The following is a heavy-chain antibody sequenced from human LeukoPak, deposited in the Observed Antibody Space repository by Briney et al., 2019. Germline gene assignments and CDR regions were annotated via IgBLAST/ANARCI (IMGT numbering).Heavy chain of an antibody. V-gene: IGHV3-23*01. Sequence: PGGSLRLSCAASGFTFSTFAMIWVRQPPGKGLEWVSSIFPGGGEIHYADSVRGRFTISRDNSKSTLSLQMNNLRAEDTAIYYCATYRQVLLRFESWGQGTLVTVSS. J-gene: IGHJ4*02. CDR3: ATYRQVLLRFES. CDR2: IFPGGGEI. CDR1: GFTFSTFA. D-gene: IGHD2-8*02.